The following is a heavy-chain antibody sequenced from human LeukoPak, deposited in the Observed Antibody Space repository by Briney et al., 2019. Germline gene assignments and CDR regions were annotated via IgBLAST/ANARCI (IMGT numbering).Heavy chain of an antibody. J-gene: IGHJ6*03. Sequence: GASLQISCKGSGYSFTSYWIGGGRQVPGKGLEGMGIIYPGDSDTRYSPSFQGQVTISADKSISTAYLQWSSLKASDTAMYYCARLGFGSGWSYYYYMDVWGKGTTVTVSS. CDR2: IYPGDSDT. V-gene: IGHV5-51*01. CDR1: GYSFTSYW. CDR3: ARLGFGSGWSYYYYMDV. D-gene: IGHD6-19*01.